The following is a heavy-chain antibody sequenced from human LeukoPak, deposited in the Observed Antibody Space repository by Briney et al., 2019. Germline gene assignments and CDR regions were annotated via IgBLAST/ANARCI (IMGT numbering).Heavy chain of an antibody. D-gene: IGHD3-3*01. CDR1: GYTFTSYD. Sequence: ASVKVSCKASGYTFTSYDINWVRQATGQGLEWMGWMNPNSGNTGYAQKFQGRVTMTRNTSISTAYMELSSLRSEDTAVYYCAREYYDFWSGYYYMDVWGKGTTVTVSS. V-gene: IGHV1-8*01. CDR3: AREYYDFWSGYYYMDV. J-gene: IGHJ6*03. CDR2: MNPNSGNT.